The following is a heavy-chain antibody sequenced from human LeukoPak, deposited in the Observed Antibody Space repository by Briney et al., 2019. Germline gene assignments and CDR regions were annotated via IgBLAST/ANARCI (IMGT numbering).Heavy chain of an antibody. J-gene: IGHJ3*02. V-gene: IGHV4-39*01. Sequence: SETLSLTCTVSGGSISSSSYYWGWIRQPPGKGLEWIGSIYYSGSTYYNPSLKSRVTISVDTSKNQFSLKLSSVAAADTAVYYCAADSSAFDIWGQGTMVTVSS. D-gene: IGHD3-22*01. CDR1: GGSISSSSYY. CDR2: IYYSGST. CDR3: AADSSAFDI.